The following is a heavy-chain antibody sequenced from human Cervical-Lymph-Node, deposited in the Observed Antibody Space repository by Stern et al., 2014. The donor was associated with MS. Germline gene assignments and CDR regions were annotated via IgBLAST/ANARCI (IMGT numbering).Heavy chain of an antibody. V-gene: IGHV3-33*01. J-gene: IGHJ4*02. CDR1: GFSFSRYA. CDR3: ASAYSSSHYYFDY. CDR2: ICFDESNP. D-gene: IGHD6-13*01. Sequence: VQLVESGGGVVQPGRSLRLSCAASGFSFSRYAMHWVRQAPGQGLEWVGLICFDESNPYYADSVPGRFTISRDNFKNTLYLQLSSLRAEDTAVYYCASAYSSSHYYFDYWGQGTLVTVSS.